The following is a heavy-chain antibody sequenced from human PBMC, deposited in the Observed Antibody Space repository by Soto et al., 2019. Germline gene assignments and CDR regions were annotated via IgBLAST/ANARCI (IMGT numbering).Heavy chain of an antibody. CDR3: ARHSYDILTGYFDY. CDR1: GFSLSTSGVG. V-gene: IGHV2-5*02. D-gene: IGHD3-9*01. Sequence: QITLKESGPTLVKPTQTLTLTCTFSGFSLSTSGVGVGWIRQPPGKALEWLALIYWDDDKRYSPSLKSRLTITKDPSKNQVVLKMTNMDPVDTATYYCARHSYDILTGYFDYWGQGTLVTVSS. J-gene: IGHJ4*02. CDR2: IYWDDDK.